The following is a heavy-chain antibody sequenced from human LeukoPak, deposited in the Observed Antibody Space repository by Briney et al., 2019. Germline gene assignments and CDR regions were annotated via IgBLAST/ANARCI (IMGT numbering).Heavy chain of an antibody. V-gene: IGHV5-51*01. CDR3: ARGPYGDYDAFDI. CDR1: GYSFTSYW. J-gene: IGHJ3*02. D-gene: IGHD4-17*01. CDR2: IYSGDSDT. Sequence: GESLKISCKGSGYSFTSYWIGWVRQMPGKGLEWMGIIYSGDSDTRYSPSFQGQVTISADKSISTAYLQWSSLMASDTAMYYCARGPYGDYDAFDIWGQGTMVTVSS.